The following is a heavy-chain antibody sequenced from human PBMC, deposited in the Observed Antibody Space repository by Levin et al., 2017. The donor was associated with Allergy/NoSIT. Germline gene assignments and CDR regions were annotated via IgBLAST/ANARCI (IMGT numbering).Heavy chain of an antibody. D-gene: IGHD2-2*01. J-gene: IGHJ4*02. CDR3: AKVPGRSESYMYQFEH. Sequence: GGSLRLSCAASGFIFSTSGMHWVRQAPGKGLEWVAVISYDGSNQEYTDSVKGRFTISRDNSKNTLYLQMNSLRVEDTAVYYCAKVPGRSESYMYQFEHWGQGILVTVSS. CDR1: GFIFSTSG. CDR2: ISYDGSNQ. V-gene: IGHV3-30*18.